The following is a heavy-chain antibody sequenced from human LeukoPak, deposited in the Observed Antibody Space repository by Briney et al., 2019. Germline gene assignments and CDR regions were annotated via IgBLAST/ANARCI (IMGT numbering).Heavy chain of an antibody. CDR3: ARDKLSEYCSSTSCYLGY. V-gene: IGHV3-53*01. Sequence: GGSLRLSCAASGFTVSSNYMSWVRQAPGKGLEWVSVIYSGGSTYYADSVKGRFTISRDNSKNTLYLQMNSLRAEDTAVYYCARDKLSEYCSSTSCYLGYWGQGTLVTVSS. CDR1: GFTVSSNY. CDR2: IYSGGST. J-gene: IGHJ4*02. D-gene: IGHD2-2*01.